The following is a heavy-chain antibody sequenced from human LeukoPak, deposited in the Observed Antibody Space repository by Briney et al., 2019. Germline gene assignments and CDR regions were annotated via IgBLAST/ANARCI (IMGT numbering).Heavy chain of an antibody. CDR1: GFTFAIYA. V-gene: IGHV3-30-3*01. J-gene: IGHJ4*02. CDR2: ISYDGNNK. D-gene: IGHD3-22*01. CDR3: ARDLVGGWDDSSGYYYGYFDY. Sequence: GGSLRLSCAASGFTFAIYAMHWVRQAPGKGLERVAVISYDGNNKYYADSVKGRFTISRDNSKNTLYLQMNSLRAEDTAVYYCARDLVGGWDDSSGYYYGYFDYWGQGTLVTVSS.